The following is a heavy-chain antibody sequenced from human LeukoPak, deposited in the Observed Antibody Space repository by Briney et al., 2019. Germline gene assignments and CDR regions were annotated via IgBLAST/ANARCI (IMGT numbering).Heavy chain of an antibody. CDR2: IYYSGST. Sequence: PSETLSLTCTVSGGSISSSSYYWGWIRQPPGKGLEWIGSIYYSGSTYYNPSLKSRVTISVDTSKNQFSLKLSSVTAADTAVYYCARVGEQLVRYYYYYMDVWGKGTTVTVSS. D-gene: IGHD6-6*01. CDR1: GGSISSSSYY. J-gene: IGHJ6*03. CDR3: ARVGEQLVRYYYYYMDV. V-gene: IGHV4-39*07.